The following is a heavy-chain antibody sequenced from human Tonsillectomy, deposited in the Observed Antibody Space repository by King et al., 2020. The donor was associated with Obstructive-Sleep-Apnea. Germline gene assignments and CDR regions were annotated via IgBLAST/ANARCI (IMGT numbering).Heavy chain of an antibody. Sequence: QLVQSGGGVVQPGRSLRLSCAASGFTFSSYGMHWVRQAPGKGLEWVAVISYDGSNKYYADSVKGRFTISRDNSKNTLYLQMNSLRAEDTAVYYCAKGRVGVLVTARIDYYGMDVWGQGTTVTVSS. V-gene: IGHV3-30*18. J-gene: IGHJ6*02. D-gene: IGHD2-21*02. CDR2: ISYDGSNK. CDR1: GFTFSSYG. CDR3: AKGRVGVLVTARIDYYGMDV.